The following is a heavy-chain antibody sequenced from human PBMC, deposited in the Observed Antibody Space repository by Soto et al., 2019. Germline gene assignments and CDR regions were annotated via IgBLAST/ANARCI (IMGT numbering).Heavy chain of an antibody. D-gene: IGHD3-22*01. V-gene: IGHV4-4*02. CDR2: IYHSGST. Sequence: PSETLSLXCAVSGCSISSSNWWSWVRQPPGKGLEWIGEIYHSGSTNYNPSLKSRVTISVDKSKNQFSLKLSSVTAADTAVYYGVVITDYYYYYGMDVWGQGTTVTVSS. J-gene: IGHJ6*02. CDR1: GCSISSSNW. CDR3: VVITDYYYYYGMDV.